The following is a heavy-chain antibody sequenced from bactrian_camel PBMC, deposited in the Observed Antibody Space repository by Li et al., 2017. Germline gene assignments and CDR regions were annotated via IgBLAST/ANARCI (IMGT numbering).Heavy chain of an antibody. CDR2: ITGDGST. Sequence: VQLVESGGGSVQAGGSLRLSCVASGVTYSGDCMAWFRQAPGQERENVAFITGDGSTGYAVSVKGRFTISRDNAKNTVYLQMDSLKPEDTAMYYCAAMTPETVAPDRVPGFGFLEGRGTQVTVS. CDR1: GVTYSGDC. D-gene: IGHD5*01. J-gene: IGHJ4*01. V-gene: IGHV3S53*01.